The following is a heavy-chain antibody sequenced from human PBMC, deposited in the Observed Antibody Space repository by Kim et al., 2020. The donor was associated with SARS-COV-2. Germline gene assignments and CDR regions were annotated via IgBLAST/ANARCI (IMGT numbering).Heavy chain of an antibody. CDR2: ISGRGGST. J-gene: IGHJ4*02. CDR1: GFTFSSYA. V-gene: IGHV3-23*01. CDR3: AKDRGEGTIFGVVIGADY. D-gene: IGHD3-3*01. Sequence: GGSLRLSCAASGFTFSSYAMSWVRQAPGKGLEWVSAISGRGGSTYYADSVKVRFTISRDNSKNTLYLQMNSLRAEDTAVYYCAKDRGEGTIFGVVIGADYWGEGTLVTVSS.